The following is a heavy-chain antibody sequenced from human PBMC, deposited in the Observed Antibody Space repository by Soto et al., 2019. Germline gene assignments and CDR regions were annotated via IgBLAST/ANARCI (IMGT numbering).Heavy chain of an antibody. D-gene: IGHD2-15*01. V-gene: IGHV6-1*01. CDR3: APAYCSGGSCWAWSNWFDP. J-gene: IGHJ5*02. CDR2: TYYRSKWYN. Sequence: QVQLQPSGPGLVKPSQTLSLTCAISGDSVSSNSAAWNWIRQSPSRVLEWLGRTYYRSKWYNDYAVSVKSRKTSNPDTSKNRRSLQLNSVTPEDTAVHYCAPAYCSGGSCWAWSNWFDPWGQGTLVTVSS. CDR1: GDSVSSNSAA.